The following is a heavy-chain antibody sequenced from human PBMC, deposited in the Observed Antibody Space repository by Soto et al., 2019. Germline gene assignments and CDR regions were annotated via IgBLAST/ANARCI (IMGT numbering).Heavy chain of an antibody. D-gene: IGHD3-10*01. CDR1: GGSISSYY. J-gene: IGHJ4*02. Sequence: SETLSLTCTVSGGSISSYYWSWIRQPPGKGLEWIGYIYYSGSTNYNPSLKSRVTISVDTSKNQFSLKLSSVTAADTAVYYCARGVLLWFGEQLSVFDYWGQGTLVTVSS. CDR3: ARGVLLWFGEQLSVFDY. V-gene: IGHV4-59*01. CDR2: IYYSGST.